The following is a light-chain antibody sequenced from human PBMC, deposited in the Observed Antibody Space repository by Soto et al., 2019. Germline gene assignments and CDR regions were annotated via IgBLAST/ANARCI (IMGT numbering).Light chain of an antibody. Sequence: EIVMPQYPATLSVSPGERSSLSCMASQSVSTDLAWYQQKPAQAPRLLIYGASTRATGIPARFSGGGSGTEFTLTISSLQSADFAVYYCQQYNEWPLTFGGGTKVDIK. CDR3: QQYNEWPLT. J-gene: IGKJ4*01. V-gene: IGKV3-15*01. CDR1: QSVSTD. CDR2: GAS.